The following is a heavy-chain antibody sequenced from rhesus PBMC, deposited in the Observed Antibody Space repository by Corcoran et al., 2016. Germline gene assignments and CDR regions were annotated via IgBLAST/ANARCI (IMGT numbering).Heavy chain of an antibody. J-gene: IGHJ5-1*01. D-gene: IGHD3-16*01. V-gene: IGHV4-165*01. CDR2: ISGSSGSN. CDR3: AGQQTDYYSGGLDV. CDR1: GGSLSGYY. Sequence: QVQLQESGPGLVKPSETLSLTCAVSGGSLSGYYWGWIRQPPGKGLEWIGYISGSSGSNDYNPSLKSRVTMSTDTSKNQFSLKLSSVTAADAAVYYCAGQQTDYYSGGLDVWGPGVLVTVSS.